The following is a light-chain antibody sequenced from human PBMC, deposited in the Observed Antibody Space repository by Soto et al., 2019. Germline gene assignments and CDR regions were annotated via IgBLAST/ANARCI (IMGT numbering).Light chain of an antibody. CDR3: PLSGSSPRP. J-gene: IGKJ1*01. CDR2: GAS. V-gene: IGKV3-20*01. CDR1: QSVSSSY. Sequence: EKGERQKQGTQCSCPGERATLSSRVSQSVSSSYLAWYQQEPGQAPRLLIYGASNRATGIPDKFSGSGSGTDFTLTICRLQPEDFAVYYCPLSGSSPRPFAHGTKVDI.